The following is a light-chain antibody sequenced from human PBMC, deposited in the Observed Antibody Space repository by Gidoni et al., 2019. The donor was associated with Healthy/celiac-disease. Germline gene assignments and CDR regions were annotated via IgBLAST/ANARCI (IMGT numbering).Light chain of an antibody. J-gene: IGKJ3*01. V-gene: IGKV1-39*01. CDR3: QQSYSTPRT. CDR2: AAS. CDR1: QSISSY. Sequence: DRQMTVSPFTLSASVGDRVTITCRASQSISSYLNWYQQKPGKAPKLLIYAASSLQSGVPSRFSGSGSGTDFTLTISSLQPEDFATYSCQQSYSTPRTFGPGTKVDIK.